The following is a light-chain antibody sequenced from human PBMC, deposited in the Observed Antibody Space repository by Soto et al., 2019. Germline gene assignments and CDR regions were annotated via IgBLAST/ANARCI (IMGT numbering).Light chain of an antibody. CDR1: QDISNY. Sequence: DIQMTQSPSSLSASVGDRVTITCQASQDISNYLNWYQQKPGKAPKLLIYDASNLKTGVPSRFSGSGSGTDFTFTISSLQPEDIATYYCQQYDNLVTFGPGTKVDIK. CDR3: QQYDNLVT. J-gene: IGKJ3*01. V-gene: IGKV1-33*01. CDR2: DAS.